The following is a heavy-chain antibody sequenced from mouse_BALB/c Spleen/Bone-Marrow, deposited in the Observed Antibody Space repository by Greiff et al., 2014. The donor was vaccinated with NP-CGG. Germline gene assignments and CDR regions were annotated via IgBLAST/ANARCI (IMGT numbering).Heavy chain of an antibody. V-gene: IGHV1-4*01. CDR3: ARYRYDWYFDV. CDR1: GYTLTSYT. Sequence: VQLVESGAELARPGASVRMSCKASGYTLTSYTMHWVKQRPGQGLEWIGYINPSSGYTNYNQKFKDKATLTADKSSSTAYMQLSSLTSEDSAVYYCARYRYDWYFDVWGAGTTVTVSS. CDR2: INPSSGYT. J-gene: IGHJ1*01. D-gene: IGHD2-14*01.